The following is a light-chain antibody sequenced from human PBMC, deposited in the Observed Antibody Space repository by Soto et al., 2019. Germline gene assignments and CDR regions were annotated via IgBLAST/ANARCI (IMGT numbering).Light chain of an antibody. CDR2: TAS. V-gene: IGKV1-27*01. CDR3: QMPNTPPVS. CDR1: QTVSNY. J-gene: IGKJ3*01. Sequence: DIEMTQSPSSLSASVGDRVTITCRASQTVSNYVAWYQQRPGQVPNLLIFTASTLDSGVPSRFSGSGSGTDFTLTIINLQHDDVASYYLQMPNTPPVSFGPGTKVDI.